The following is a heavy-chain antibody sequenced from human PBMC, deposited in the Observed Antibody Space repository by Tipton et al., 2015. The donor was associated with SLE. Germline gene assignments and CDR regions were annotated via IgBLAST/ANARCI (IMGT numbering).Heavy chain of an antibody. J-gene: IGHJ3*02. CDR2: INHSGST. D-gene: IGHD1-26*01. Sequence: TLSLTCTVSGGSISSHYWSWIRQPPGKGLEWIGEINHSGSTNYNPSLKSRVTISVDTSKNQFSLKLSSVTAADTAVYYCARRVGATGNAFDIWGQGTMVTVSS. V-gene: IGHV4-59*11. CDR1: GGSISSHY. CDR3: ARRVGATGNAFDI.